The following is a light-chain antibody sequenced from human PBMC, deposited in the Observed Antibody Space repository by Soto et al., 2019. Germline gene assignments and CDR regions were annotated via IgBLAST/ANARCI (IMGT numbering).Light chain of an antibody. J-gene: IGKJ2*01. CDR2: GAS. Sequence: EIVLTQSPGTLSLSPGERATLSCRASESVSSSTYLAWYQQKPGQAPRLLIYGASSRATGIPDRFSGSGSGTHFTLTISRLEPEYFAVDYCQQYGSSPPYTFGQGTKLEIK. CDR1: ESVSSSTY. CDR3: QQYGSSPPYT. V-gene: IGKV3-20*01.